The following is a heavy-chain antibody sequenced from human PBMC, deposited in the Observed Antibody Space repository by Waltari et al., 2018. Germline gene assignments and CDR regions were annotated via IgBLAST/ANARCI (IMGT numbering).Heavy chain of an antibody. V-gene: IGHV3-30*02. D-gene: IGHD6-19*01. Sequence: QVQLVESGGGVVRPGGALRLSGVASGVDLGSYGMHWLRQAPGKGLEWVAFIRHDRSSEHYGESVKGRFIISTENFKNTLYLQMNSLRIEDTGIYYCAKDIRNGWYADYLGQGTLVTVSS. J-gene: IGHJ4*02. CDR1: GVDLGSYG. CDR2: IRHDRSSE. CDR3: AKDIRNGWYADY.